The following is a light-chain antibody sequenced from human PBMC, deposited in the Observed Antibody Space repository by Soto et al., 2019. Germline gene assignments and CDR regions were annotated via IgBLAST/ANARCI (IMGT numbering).Light chain of an antibody. Sequence: ETVMTQSPATLSVSPGERATLSCRASQSISSNLAWFQQKPGQAPRLLIYDASTMATGIPDRFSGSGSGTDFTLTISRLEPEDFAVYYCQQYGSSQTFGQGTKVDIK. CDR1: QSISSN. J-gene: IGKJ1*01. CDR3: QQYGSSQT. V-gene: IGKV3-20*01. CDR2: DAS.